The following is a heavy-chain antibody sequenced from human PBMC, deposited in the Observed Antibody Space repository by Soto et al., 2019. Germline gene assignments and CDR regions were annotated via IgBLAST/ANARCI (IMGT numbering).Heavy chain of an antibody. CDR1: GDSISNLDYF. CDR2: IYKSATT. J-gene: IGHJ5*01. CDR3: ARGRYCLTGRCFPNWFDS. Sequence: SETLSLTCSVSGDSISNLDYFWAWIRQPPGQALEYIGYIYKSATTYYNPSFESRVAISVDTPKSQFSLNVTSVTAADTAVYFCARGRYCLTGRCFPNWFDSWGQGALVTVSS. V-gene: IGHV4-30-4*01. D-gene: IGHD7-27*01.